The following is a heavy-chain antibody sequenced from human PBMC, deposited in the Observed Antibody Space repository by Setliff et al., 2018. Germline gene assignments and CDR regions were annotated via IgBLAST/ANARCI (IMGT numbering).Heavy chain of an antibody. V-gene: IGHV1-18*01. D-gene: IGHD2-15*01. J-gene: IGHJ4*02. CDR2: ISAYNGNT. CDR3: ARSPHLCSGGSCYLNYFDY. Sequence: ASVKVSCKASGYTFTSYGISWVRQAPGQGLEWMGWISAYNGNTNYAHKLQGRVTMTTDTSTSTAYMELRSLRSDDTAVYYCARSPHLCSGGSCYLNYFDYWGQGTLVTVSS. CDR1: GYTFTSYG.